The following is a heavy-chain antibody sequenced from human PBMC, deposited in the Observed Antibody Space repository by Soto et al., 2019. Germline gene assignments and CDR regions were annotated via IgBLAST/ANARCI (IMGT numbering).Heavy chain of an antibody. J-gene: IGHJ4*02. Sequence: SETLSLTCSVSSASLSSSTYYWSWIRQPPGRGPEWIGSIYYSGNTYYKPSLKSRVSISIDTSRNQFSLKLISLTAADTGVYYCASSSPFHYWGPGILVTVSS. V-gene: IGHV4-39*01. D-gene: IGHD6-6*01. CDR2: IYYSGNT. CDR1: SASLSSSTYY. CDR3: ASSSPFHY.